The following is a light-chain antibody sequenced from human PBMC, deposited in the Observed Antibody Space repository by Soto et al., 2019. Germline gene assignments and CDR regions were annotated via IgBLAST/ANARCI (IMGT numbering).Light chain of an antibody. J-gene: IGKJ5*01. CDR3: QQRSSWIT. Sequence: IVLTQSPATPSLSPXEGAPLSCRASQSVSSYLAWYQQKPGQAPRLLIYDASNRATGIPARFSGSGSGTDFTLTISSLEPEDFAVYYCQQRSSWITFGQGTRLEIK. V-gene: IGKV3-11*01. CDR2: DAS. CDR1: QSVSSY.